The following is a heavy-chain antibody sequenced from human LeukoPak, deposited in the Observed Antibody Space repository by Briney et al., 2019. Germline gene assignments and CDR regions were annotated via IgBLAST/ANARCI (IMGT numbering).Heavy chain of an antibody. J-gene: IGHJ5*02. CDR3: ARRVGASGSYIWFDP. Sequence: SETLSLTCTVSGGSISSSSYYWGWIRQPPGKGLEWIGEINHSGSTNYNPSLKSRVTISVDTSKNQFSLKLSSVTAADTAVYYCARRVGASGSYIWFDPWGQGTLVTVSS. CDR2: INHSGST. CDR1: GGSISSSSYY. D-gene: IGHD1-26*01. V-gene: IGHV4-39*07.